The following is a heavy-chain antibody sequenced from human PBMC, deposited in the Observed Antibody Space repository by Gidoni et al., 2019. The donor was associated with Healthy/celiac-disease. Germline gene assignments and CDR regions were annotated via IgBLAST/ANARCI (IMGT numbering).Heavy chain of an antibody. CDR2: MNPNSGNT. V-gene: IGHV1-8*01. CDR1: EYTFTSYD. J-gene: IGHJ4*02. Sequence: QVQLVQSGAEVKKPGASVKVSCTASEYTFTSYDLNWVRQATGQGLEWMGWMNPNSGNTGYAKKFQGRVTMTRNTSISTAYMELSSLRSEDTAVYYCARGGYSSGWNDYWGQGTLVTVSS. CDR3: ARGGYSSGWNDY. D-gene: IGHD6-19*01.